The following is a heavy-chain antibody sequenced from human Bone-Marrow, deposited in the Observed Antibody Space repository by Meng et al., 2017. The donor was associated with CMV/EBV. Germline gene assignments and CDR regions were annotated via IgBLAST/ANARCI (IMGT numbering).Heavy chain of an antibody. D-gene: IGHD2-2*01. CDR3: ARDADIVVVPAAMPVYGMDV. CDR2: SSAYNGNT. CDR1: GYTFTSYG. Sequence: ASVKVSCKASGYTFTSYGISWVRQAPGQGLEWMGWSSAYNGNTNYAQKLQGRVTMTTDTSTSTAYMELRSLRSDDTAVYYCARDADIVVVPAAMPVYGMDVWGQGTTVTVSS. J-gene: IGHJ6*02. V-gene: IGHV1-18*01.